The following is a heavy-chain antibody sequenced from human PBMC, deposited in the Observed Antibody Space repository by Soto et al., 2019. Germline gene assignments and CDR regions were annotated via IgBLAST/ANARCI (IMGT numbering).Heavy chain of an antibody. V-gene: IGHV4-4*02. CDR3: ARDGNSSGFFDS. CDR1: GESISNDNW. CDR2: IHHSGRT. J-gene: IGHJ4*02. D-gene: IGHD6-19*01. Sequence: KPSETLSLTCAVSGESISNDNWWSWVRQSPGEGLEWIGEIHHSGRTNYNPSLKSRVTISVDKSKNQFSLKLSSVTAADTAVYYCARDGNSSGFFDSWGQGTLVT.